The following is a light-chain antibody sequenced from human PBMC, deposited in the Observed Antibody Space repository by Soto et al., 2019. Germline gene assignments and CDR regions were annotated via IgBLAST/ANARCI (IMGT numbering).Light chain of an antibody. CDR1: SSNIGSNT. CDR2: SND. CDR3: AAWDGSLNGWV. J-gene: IGLJ2*01. Sequence: QSVLTQAPSASGTPGQRVTISCSGSSSNIGSNTVSWYQQVPGTAPKLLIYSNDQRPSGVPGRFSGSKSGTSASLAIGGLQSEDEADYYWAAWDGSLNGWVFGGGTKLTVL. V-gene: IGLV1-44*01.